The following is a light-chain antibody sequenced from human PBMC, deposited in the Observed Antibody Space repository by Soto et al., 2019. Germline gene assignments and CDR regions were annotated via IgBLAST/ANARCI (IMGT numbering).Light chain of an antibody. V-gene: IGKV1-5*02. Sequence: IQLTQFLSPCSDSLGARVPFICRASQSISSWLAWYQQKPGKAPKLLIYDASSLESGVPSRFSGSGSGTEFTLTISSLQPDDFATYYCQQYNSYRTFGQGTKVDIK. CDR1: QSISSW. J-gene: IGKJ1*01. CDR3: QQYNSYRT. CDR2: DAS.